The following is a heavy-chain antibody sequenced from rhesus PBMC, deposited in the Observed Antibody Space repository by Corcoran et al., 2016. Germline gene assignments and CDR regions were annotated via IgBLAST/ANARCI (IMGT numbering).Heavy chain of an antibody. Sequence: QLQLQESGPGLVKPSETLSLTCAVSGGSISSNYWSWIRQPPGKGLEWIGRISGSGGSTDYNTSLKSRVTISTDTSKNQFSLMLSSVTAADTAVYYCAREGTYNFWTGYPFDYWGQGVLVTVSS. CDR3: AREGTYNFWTGYPFDY. D-gene: IGHD3-3*01. J-gene: IGHJ4*01. V-gene: IGHV4-173*01. CDR1: GGSISSNY. CDR2: ISGSGGST.